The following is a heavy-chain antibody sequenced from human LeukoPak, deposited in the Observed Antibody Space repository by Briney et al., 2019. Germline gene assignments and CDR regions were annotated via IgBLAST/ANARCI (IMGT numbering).Heavy chain of an antibody. Sequence: TGGSLRLSCAASGFTFSGSAMHWVRQASGKGLEWVGRIRSKANSYATAYAASVKGRFTISRDDSKNTVYLQMNSLKTEDTAVYYCTRHAARGVPFDYWGQGTLVTVSS. J-gene: IGHJ4*02. D-gene: IGHD3-10*01. CDR1: GFTFSGSA. CDR3: TRHAARGVPFDY. CDR2: IRSKANSYAT. V-gene: IGHV3-73*01.